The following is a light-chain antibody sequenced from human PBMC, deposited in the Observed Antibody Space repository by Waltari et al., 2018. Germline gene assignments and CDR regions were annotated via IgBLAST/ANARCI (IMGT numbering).Light chain of an antibody. CDR1: QSLLHSNGYNY. CDR2: LGS. Sequence: DIVMTQSPLSLPVTPGESASISCRSSQSLLHSNGYNYLDWFLQKAGQSPQLLIYLGSNRASGVPDRFSGSGSGKDFTLKISRVEAEDVGVYYCMQGTHWPYTFGQGTKLEIK. V-gene: IGKV2-28*01. CDR3: MQGTHWPYT. J-gene: IGKJ2*01.